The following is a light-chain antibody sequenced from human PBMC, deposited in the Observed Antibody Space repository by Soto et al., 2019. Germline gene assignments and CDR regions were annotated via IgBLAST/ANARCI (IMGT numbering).Light chain of an antibody. J-gene: IGKJ5*01. CDR2: DAS. CDR3: QQYSSSPRT. Sequence: VLTQSPGILYLSPGDRATLSCRASQTISSGFLAWYQQKVGQAPRLLIYDASNRATGVPDRFSGSGSGTDFSLTISRLEPEDVAVYHCQQYSSSPRTFGQGTRLEI. CDR1: QTISSGF. V-gene: IGKV3-20*01.